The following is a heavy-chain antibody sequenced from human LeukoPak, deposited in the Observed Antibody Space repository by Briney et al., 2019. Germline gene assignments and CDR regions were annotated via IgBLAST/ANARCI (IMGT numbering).Heavy chain of an antibody. CDR1: GFSFSSYA. D-gene: IGHD3-16*01. Sequence: GGSLRLSCAASGFSFSSYAMSWVRQAPGKGLEWASGISDSGGSTYYADSVKGRFTISRDNSKKQLFLQVDSLRVEDTAVYYCAKGKINHDGAFDAWGQGTRVTVSS. J-gene: IGHJ3*01. V-gene: IGHV3-23*01. CDR2: ISDSGGST. CDR3: AKGKINHDGAFDA.